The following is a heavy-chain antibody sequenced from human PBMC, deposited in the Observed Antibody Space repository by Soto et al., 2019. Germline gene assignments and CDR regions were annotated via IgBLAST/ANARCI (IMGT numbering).Heavy chain of an antibody. D-gene: IGHD3-9*01. V-gene: IGHV3-30*18. Sequence: GGSLRLSCAASGFTFSSYGMHWVRQAPGKGLEWVAVISYDGSNKYYADSVKGRFTISRDNSKNTLYLQMNSLRAEDTAVYYCAKDSNVLRYFDWSLRYYYYYGMDVWGQGTTVTVSS. J-gene: IGHJ6*02. CDR3: AKDSNVLRYFDWSLRYYYYYGMDV. CDR1: GFTFSSYG. CDR2: ISYDGSNK.